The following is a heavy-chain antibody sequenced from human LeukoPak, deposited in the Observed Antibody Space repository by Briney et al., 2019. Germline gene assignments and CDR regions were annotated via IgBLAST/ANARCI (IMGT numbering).Heavy chain of an antibody. J-gene: IGHJ4*02. D-gene: IGHD2-21*02. CDR1: GFTFSTYA. Sequence: PGGSLRLSCAASGFTFSTYAMTWVRQAPGKGLEWVSAISGGGDTTYSAASVKGRFTISRDNSKNTLYLQMSSLRAEDTAVYYCAREVSVPSGGACGGACYWARPFDYWGQGTLVSVSS. V-gene: IGHV3-23*01. CDR2: ISGGGDTT. CDR3: AREVSVPSGGACGGACYWARPFDY.